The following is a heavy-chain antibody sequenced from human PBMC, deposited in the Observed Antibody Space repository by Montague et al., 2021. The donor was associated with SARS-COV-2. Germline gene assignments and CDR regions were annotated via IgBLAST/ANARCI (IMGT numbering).Heavy chain of an antibody. D-gene: IGHD6-19*01. Sequence: SETLSLTCTVSGDSISIYYWSWIRQPPGKGLEWIGYVYCSGSTNYNPSLKSRVTISVVTPKNQFSLKLMSVTAADTAVYYCARGERGAWYNHYFDYWGQGALVTVSS. V-gene: IGHV4-59*13. J-gene: IGHJ4*02. CDR1: GDSISIYY. CDR2: VYCSGST. CDR3: ARGERGAWYNHYFDY.